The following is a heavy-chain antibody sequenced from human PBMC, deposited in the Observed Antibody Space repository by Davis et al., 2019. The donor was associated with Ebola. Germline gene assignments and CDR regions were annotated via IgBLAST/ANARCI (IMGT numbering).Heavy chain of an antibody. V-gene: IGHV4-31*02. J-gene: IGHJ3*02. CDR2: IYYSGST. D-gene: IGHD2-2*02. Sequence: SWIRQHPGKGLEWIGYIYYSGSTYYNPSLKSRVTISVDTSKNQFSLKLSSVTAADTAVYYCARGVVVVPAATPAAIFDIWGQGTMVTVSS. CDR3: ARGVVVVPAATPAAIFDI.